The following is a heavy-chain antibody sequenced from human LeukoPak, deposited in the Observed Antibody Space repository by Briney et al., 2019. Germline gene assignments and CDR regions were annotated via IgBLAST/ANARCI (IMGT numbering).Heavy chain of an antibody. D-gene: IGHD5-12*01. CDR3: ARDHSGYTIFLDY. CDR1: GYTFTSYA. CDR2: INAGNGNT. V-gene: IGHV1-3*01. J-gene: IGHJ4*02. Sequence: ASVKVSCKASGYTFTSYAMHWVRQAPGQRLEWMGWINAGNGNTKYSQKFQGRVTITRDTSASTAYMELSGLRSEDTAVYYCARDHSGYTIFLDYWGQGTLVTVSS.